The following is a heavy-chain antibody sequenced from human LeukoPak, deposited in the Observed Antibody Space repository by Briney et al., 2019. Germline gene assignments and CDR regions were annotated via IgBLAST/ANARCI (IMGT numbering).Heavy chain of an antibody. CDR1: DGSISSGDYY. J-gene: IGHJ5*02. CDR3: ARAPPHYYYDSSGYSP. D-gene: IGHD3-22*01. V-gene: IGHV4-30-4*01. CDR2: IYYSGST. Sequence: PSETLSLTCTVSDGSISSGDYYWSWIRQPPGKGLEWIGYIYYSGSTYYNPSLKSRVTISVDTSKNQFSLKLSSVTAADTAVYYCARAPPHYYYDSSGYSPWGQGTLVTVSS.